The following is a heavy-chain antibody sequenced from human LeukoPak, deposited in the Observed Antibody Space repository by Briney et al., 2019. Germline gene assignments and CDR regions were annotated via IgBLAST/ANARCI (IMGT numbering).Heavy chain of an antibody. CDR1: GGSFSDYY. Sequence: PSETLSLTCAVYGGSFSDYYWSWIRQPPGKGLEWIGEINHSGSTNYNPSLKSRVTISVDKSKNQFSLKLSSVTAADTAVYYCAREDSIAVAGTGNWFDPWGQGTLVTVSS. V-gene: IGHV4-34*01. D-gene: IGHD6-19*01. J-gene: IGHJ5*02. CDR3: AREDSIAVAGTGNWFDP. CDR2: INHSGST.